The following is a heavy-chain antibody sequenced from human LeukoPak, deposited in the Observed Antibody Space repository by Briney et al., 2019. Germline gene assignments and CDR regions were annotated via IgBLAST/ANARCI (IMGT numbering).Heavy chain of an antibody. CDR2: IYTSGST. V-gene: IGHV4-61*02. Sequence: PSQTLFLTCTVSGGSISSGSYYWSWIRQPAGKGLEWIGRIYTSGSTNYNPSLKSRVTISIDTSKNQFSLELSSVTAADTAVYYCARSHYGSGTYYYFDYWGQGTLVTVSS. D-gene: IGHD3-10*01. CDR1: GGSISSGSYY. CDR3: ARSHYGSGTYYYFDY. J-gene: IGHJ4*02.